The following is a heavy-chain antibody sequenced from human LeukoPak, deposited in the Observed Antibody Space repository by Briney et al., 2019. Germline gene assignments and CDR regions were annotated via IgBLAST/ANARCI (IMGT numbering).Heavy chain of an antibody. CDR3: ARDRGTYYYDSSGYPADNAFDI. CDR2: IYTSGST. CDR1: GGSISSYY. J-gene: IGHJ3*02. Sequence: PSETLSLTCTVSGGSISSYYWSWIRQPAGKGLEWIGRIYTSGSTNYNPSLKSRVTMSVDTSKNQFSLKLSSVTAADTAVYYCARDRGTYYYDSSGYPADNAFDIWGQGTMVTVSS. D-gene: IGHD3-22*01. V-gene: IGHV4-4*07.